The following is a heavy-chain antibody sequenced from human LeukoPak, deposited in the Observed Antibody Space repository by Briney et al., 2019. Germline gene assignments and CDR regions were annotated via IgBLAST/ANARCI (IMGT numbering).Heavy chain of an antibody. Sequence: SGESLKISCKGSGYSFTSYWIGWVRQMPGKGLEWMGIIYPGDSDTRYSPSFQGQVTISADKSISTAYLQWSSLKASDTAMYYCARQMRDGYNSYYFDYWGQGTLVTVSS. J-gene: IGHJ4*02. CDR3: ARQMRDGYNSYYFDY. CDR2: IYPGDSDT. V-gene: IGHV5-51*01. CDR1: GYSFTSYW. D-gene: IGHD5-24*01.